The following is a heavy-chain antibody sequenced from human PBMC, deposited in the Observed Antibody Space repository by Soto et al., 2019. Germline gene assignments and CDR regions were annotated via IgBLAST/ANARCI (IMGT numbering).Heavy chain of an antibody. V-gene: IGHV1-3*01. CDR2: INAGNGNT. CDR3: ARTVVYYYRMDV. CDR1: GYTFTSYA. J-gene: IGHJ6*02. D-gene: IGHD4-17*01. Sequence: QVQLVQSGAEVKKPGASVKVSCKASGYTFTSYAMHWVRQAPGQRVEWMGWINAGNGNTKYSQKFQGRVTITRDTSAITAYMGLSSLRSEDTAVDYCARTVVYYYRMDVWGQGTTVTVSS.